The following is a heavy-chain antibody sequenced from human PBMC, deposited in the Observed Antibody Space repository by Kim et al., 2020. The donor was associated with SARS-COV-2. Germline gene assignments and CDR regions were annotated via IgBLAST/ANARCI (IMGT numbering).Heavy chain of an antibody. CDR2: IYYSGST. V-gene: IGHV4-39*07. J-gene: IGHJ3*02. CDR3: ARDWGASSTSCYPGWQGCTSAFYI. CDR1: GGSISSSSYY. Sequence: SETLSLTCTVSGGSISSSSYYWGWIRQPPGKGLEWIGSIYYSGSTYYNPSLKSRVTISVDTSKNQFSLKLSSVTAADTAVYYCARDWGASSTSCYPGWQGCTSAFYIWGQGTMVTVSS. D-gene: IGHD2-2*01.